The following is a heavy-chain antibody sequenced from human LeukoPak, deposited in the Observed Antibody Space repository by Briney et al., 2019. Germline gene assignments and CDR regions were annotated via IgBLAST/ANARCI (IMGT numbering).Heavy chain of an antibody. CDR3: AKGSKEVLFTRDHYMDV. Sequence: GGSLRLSCAASGFTFSSYWMSWVRQAPGEGLEWVANINQDGSEKYYVDSVKGRFTISRDNAKNSLYLQMNSLRAEDTAVYYCAKGSKEVLFTRDHYMDVWGKGTTVTISS. J-gene: IGHJ6*03. CDR1: GFTFSSYW. D-gene: IGHD3-3*01. V-gene: IGHV3-7*01. CDR2: INQDGSEK.